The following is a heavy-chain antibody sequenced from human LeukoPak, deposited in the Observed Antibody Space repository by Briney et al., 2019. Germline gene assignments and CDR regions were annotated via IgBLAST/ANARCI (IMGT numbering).Heavy chain of an antibody. V-gene: IGHV3-23*01. CDR1: GFTFSNYA. CDR3: AKVRQASGWYGLFVY. D-gene: IGHD6-19*01. Sequence: GGSLRLSCAASGFTFSNYAMSWVRQAPGKGLEWVSAISGSGDSTYYADSVKGRFTISRDNSVNTLYVQMNSLRAEDTAVYYCAKVRQASGWYGLFVYWGQSTLVSASS. J-gene: IGHJ1*01. CDR2: ISGSGDST.